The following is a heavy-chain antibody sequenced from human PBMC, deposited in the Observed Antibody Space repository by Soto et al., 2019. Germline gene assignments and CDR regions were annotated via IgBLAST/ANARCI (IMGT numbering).Heavy chain of an antibody. CDR1: GGSISSSSYY. J-gene: IGHJ5*02. D-gene: IGHD3-9*01. Sequence: TSETLSLTCTVSGGSISSSSYYWGWIRQPPGKGLEWIGSIYYSGSTYYNPSLKSRVTISVDTSKNQFSLKLSSVTAADTAVYYCARQYYDILTGYYNWFDPWGQGTLVTVSS. CDR3: ARQYYDILTGYYNWFDP. V-gene: IGHV4-39*01. CDR2: IYYSGST.